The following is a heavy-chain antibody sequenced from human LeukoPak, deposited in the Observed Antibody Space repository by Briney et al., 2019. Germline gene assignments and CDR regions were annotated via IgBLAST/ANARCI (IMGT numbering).Heavy chain of an antibody. Sequence: GGSLRLSCAASGFTFSSSAMSWVRQAPGKGLEWVSAISNNGGYTYYADSVKGRFAISRDNSKNTLYLQMNSLRAEDTAVYYCARDEAEAWSSKPHYYYYYGMDVWGQGTTVTVSS. J-gene: IGHJ6*02. CDR2: ISNNGGYT. CDR1: GFTFSSSA. V-gene: IGHV3-23*01. CDR3: ARDEAEAWSSKPHYYYYYGMDV. D-gene: IGHD4-11*01.